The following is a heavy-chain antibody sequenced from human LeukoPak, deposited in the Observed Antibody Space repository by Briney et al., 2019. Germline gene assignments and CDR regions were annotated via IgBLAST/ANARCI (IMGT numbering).Heavy chain of an antibody. CDR1: GFTFSSYG. J-gene: IGHJ4*02. CDR2: IWYDGSNK. V-gene: IGHV3-33*01. Sequence: PGGSLRLSCAASGFTFSSYGMHWVRQAPGKGLEWVAVIWYDGSNKYYADSVKGRFTTSRDNSKNTLYLQMNSLRAEDTAVYYCARGMCSSTSCYPNDYWGQGTLVTVSS. CDR3: ARGMCSSTSCYPNDY. D-gene: IGHD2-2*01.